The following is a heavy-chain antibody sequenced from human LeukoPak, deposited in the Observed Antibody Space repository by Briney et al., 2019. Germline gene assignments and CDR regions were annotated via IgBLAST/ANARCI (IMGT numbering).Heavy chain of an antibody. Sequence: AGGSLRLSCAASGFTFDDYAMHWVRQAPGKGLEWVSLISGDGGSTYYADSVKGRFTISRDNTKNSLYLQMNSLRTEDTALYYCAKDIQLWSAYYYYYYMDVWGKGTTVTVSS. V-gene: IGHV3-43*02. D-gene: IGHD5-18*01. CDR3: AKDIQLWSAYYYYYYMDV. J-gene: IGHJ6*03. CDR1: GFTFDDYA. CDR2: ISGDGGST.